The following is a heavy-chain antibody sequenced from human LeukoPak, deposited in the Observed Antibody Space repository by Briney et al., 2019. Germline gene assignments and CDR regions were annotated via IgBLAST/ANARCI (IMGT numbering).Heavy chain of an antibody. CDR3: ARHPVVYDSSGYYYGWFDP. CDR1: GGSISSGGYS. J-gene: IGHJ5*02. CDR2: IYHSGSA. V-gene: IGHV4-30-2*01. D-gene: IGHD3-22*01. Sequence: SETLSLTCAVSGGSISSGGYSWSWIRQPPGKGLEWIGYIYHSGSAYYNPSLKSRVTISVDRSKNQFSLKLSSVTAADTAVYYCARHPVVYDSSGYYYGWFDPWGQGTLVTVSS.